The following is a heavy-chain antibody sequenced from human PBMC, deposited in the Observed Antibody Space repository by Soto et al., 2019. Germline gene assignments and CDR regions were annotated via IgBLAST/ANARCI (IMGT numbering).Heavy chain of an antibody. CDR1: GFTFNNYW. V-gene: IGHV3-7*01. D-gene: IGHD5-18*01. CDR3: ARLYSYAYAFDI. J-gene: IGHJ3*02. CDR2: IKQDGSAK. Sequence: PGGSLRLSCAASGFTFNNYWMTWVRQAPRKGLEWVANIKQDGSAKYYVDSAKGRFTISRDTAKNLLYLQMNSLRAEDTAIYYCARLYSYAYAFDIWGQGTMVTVSS.